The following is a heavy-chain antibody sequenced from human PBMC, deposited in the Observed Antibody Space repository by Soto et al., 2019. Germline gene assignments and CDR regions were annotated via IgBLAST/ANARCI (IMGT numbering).Heavy chain of an antibody. CDR1: GYTFTSYG. D-gene: IGHD3-10*01. CDR3: ARDGWFGELLSSYYYYYGMDV. Sequence: ASVKVSCKASGYTFTSYGISWVRQAPGQGLEWMGWISAYNGNTNYAQKLQGRVTMTTDTSTSTAYMELRSLRSDDTAVYYCARDGWFGELLSSYYYYYGMDVWGQGTTVTVSS. J-gene: IGHJ6*02. V-gene: IGHV1-18*01. CDR2: ISAYNGNT.